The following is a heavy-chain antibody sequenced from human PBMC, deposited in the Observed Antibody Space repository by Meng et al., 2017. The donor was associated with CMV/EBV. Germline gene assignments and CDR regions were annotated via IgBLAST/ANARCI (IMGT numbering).Heavy chain of an antibody. CDR3: ARGKSSSWYRMVKANWFDP. J-gene: IGHJ5*02. Sequence: ISSSYWSLIRQPAGKGLEWIGRIYTSGSTNYNPSLKSRVTMSVDTSKNQFSLKLSSVTAADTAVYYCARGKSSSWYRMVKANWFDPWGQGTLVTVSS. D-gene: IGHD6-13*01. CDR1: ISSSY. V-gene: IGHV4-4*07. CDR2: IYTSGST.